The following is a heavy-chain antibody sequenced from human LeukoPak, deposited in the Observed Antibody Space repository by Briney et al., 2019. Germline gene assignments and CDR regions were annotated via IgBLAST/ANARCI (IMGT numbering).Heavy chain of an antibody. Sequence: GGSLRLSCAASGFTFSSYAMSWVRQAPGKGLEWVSAISGSGGSTYYADSVKGRFTISRDNSKNTLYLQMNSLRAEDTAVYYCAKVGVGYYDSSGYFDYWGQGTLVTVSS. CDR3: AKVGVGYYDSSGYFDY. CDR2: ISGSGGST. V-gene: IGHV3-23*01. J-gene: IGHJ4*02. D-gene: IGHD3-22*01. CDR1: GFTFSSYA.